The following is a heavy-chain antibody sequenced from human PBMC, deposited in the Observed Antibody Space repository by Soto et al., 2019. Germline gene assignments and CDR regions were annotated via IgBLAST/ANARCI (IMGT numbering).Heavy chain of an antibody. CDR3: VRDWSTFWGMDV. Sequence: GSLRLSCAASGFTFSTYWMNWVRQAPGKGLEWVANIKQDGSEKYYVDSVKGRFAISRDNAKDSLFLQMNNLRAEDTAVYYCVRDWSTFWGMDVWGQGTTVTVSS. J-gene: IGHJ6*02. CDR2: IKQDGSEK. CDR1: GFTFSTYW. V-gene: IGHV3-7*01.